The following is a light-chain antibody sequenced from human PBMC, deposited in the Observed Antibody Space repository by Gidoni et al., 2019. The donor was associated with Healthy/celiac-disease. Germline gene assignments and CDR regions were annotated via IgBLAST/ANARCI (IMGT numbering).Light chain of an antibody. Sequence: AIRITQSPSSLSASTGDRVTITCRASQGISSYLAWYQQKPGKAPKLLIYAASTLQSGVPSRFSGSGSGTDFTLTISCLQSEDFATYYCQQYYSHPPTFGGGTKVEIK. V-gene: IGKV1-8*01. J-gene: IGKJ4*01. CDR3: QQYYSHPPT. CDR2: AAS. CDR1: QGISSY.